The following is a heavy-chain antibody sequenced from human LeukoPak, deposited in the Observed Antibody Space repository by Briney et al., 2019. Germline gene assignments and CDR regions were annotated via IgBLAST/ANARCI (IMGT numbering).Heavy chain of an antibody. CDR2: IYYSGST. CDR1: GGSISSSSYY. CDR3: ARDRDYYGSGSNMATPI. J-gene: IGHJ4*02. D-gene: IGHD3-10*01. V-gene: IGHV4-39*07. Sequence: SSETLSLTCTVSGGSISSSSYYWGWIRQPPGKGLEWIGSIYYSGSTYYNPSLKSRVTISVDKSKNQFSLKLSSVTAADTAVYYCARDRDYYGSGSNMATPIWGQGTLVTVSS.